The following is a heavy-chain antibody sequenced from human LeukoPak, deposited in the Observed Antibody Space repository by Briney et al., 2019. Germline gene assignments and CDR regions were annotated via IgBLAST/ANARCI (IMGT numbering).Heavy chain of an antibody. CDR3: ARVVPGKWFDP. CDR2: ISDYNGNT. Sequence: ASVKVSCKASGYTFTSYGISWVRQAPGQGLELMGWISDYNGNTNYAQKLQGRVTMTTDTSTSTAYMELRSLRSDDAAVYCCARVVPGKWFDPWGQGTLVTVSS. CDR1: GYTFTSYG. J-gene: IGHJ5*02. V-gene: IGHV1-18*01. D-gene: IGHD6-6*01.